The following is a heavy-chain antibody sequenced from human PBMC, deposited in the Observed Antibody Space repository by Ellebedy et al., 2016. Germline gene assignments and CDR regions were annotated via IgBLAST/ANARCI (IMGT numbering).Heavy chain of an antibody. D-gene: IGHD2-2*01. Sequence: GGSLRLSXAASGFTVSSNYMSWVRQAPGKGLEWVSVIYSGGSTYYADSVKGRFTISRDNAKNSLYLQMNSLRPEDTGVYYCARGRFQPDWGQGTLVTVSS. CDR1: GFTVSSNY. V-gene: IGHV3-66*02. CDR3: ARGRFQPD. J-gene: IGHJ4*02. CDR2: IYSGGST.